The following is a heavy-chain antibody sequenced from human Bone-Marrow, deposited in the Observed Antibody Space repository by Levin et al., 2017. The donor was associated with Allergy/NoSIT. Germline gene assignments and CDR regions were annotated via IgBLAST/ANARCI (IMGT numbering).Heavy chain of an antibody. CDR1: GFTFSSNW. V-gene: IGHV3-7*04. CDR2: IKQDGSEK. D-gene: IGHD3-16*02. Sequence: GGSLRLSCADSGFTFSSNWMSWVRQAPGKGLEWVANIKQDGSEKYYVDSVKGRFTISRDNAKNTLYLQMNSLRAEDTAVYFCGGGYHYYYGMDVWGQGTTVTVSS. J-gene: IGHJ6*02. CDR3: GGGYHYYYGMDV.